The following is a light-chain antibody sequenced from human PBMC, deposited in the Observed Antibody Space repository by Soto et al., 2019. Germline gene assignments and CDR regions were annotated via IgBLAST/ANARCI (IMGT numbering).Light chain of an antibody. CDR3: QEHGNWPRRT. CDR2: DTS. CDR1: ESLYTY. V-gene: IGKV3-11*01. Sequence: EIVLTQSPATLSLSPGERATLSCRASESLYTYLAWFQQKPGQAPRLLIFDTSRRATGVPARFSGSGAGTDYTLTISSLEPEDFAVYYCQEHGNWPRRTFGPGTNVEI. J-gene: IGKJ3*01.